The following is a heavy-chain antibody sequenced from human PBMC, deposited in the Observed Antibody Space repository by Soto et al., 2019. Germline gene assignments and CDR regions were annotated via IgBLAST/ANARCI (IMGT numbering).Heavy chain of an antibody. D-gene: IGHD2-8*02. J-gene: IGHJ4*02. CDR1: GGSLSSYY. V-gene: IGHV4-34*01. CDR3: ARDKITGLFDY. Sequence: SETLSLTCVVSGGSLSSYYWSWIRQPPGTGLEWIGEINHSGSTNYNPSLKSRVTISVDTSKNQFSLKLTSVTAADTAVYYCARDKITGLFDYWGQGTLVTVSS. CDR2: INHSGST.